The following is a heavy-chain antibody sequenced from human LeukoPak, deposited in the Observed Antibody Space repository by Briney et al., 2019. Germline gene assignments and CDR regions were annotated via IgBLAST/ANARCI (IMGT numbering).Heavy chain of an antibody. Sequence: ASVKVSCKASGYTFTSYDINLVRQATGQGLEWMGWMNPNSGNTGYAQKFQGRVTITRNTSISRAYMELSSLRSEDTAGAEGARGCWRSSGARRFDSWCWGTLVTVSA. CDR3: ARGCWRSSGARRFDS. V-gene: IGHV1-8*03. J-gene: IGHJ5*01. CDR2: MNPNSGNT. CDR1: GYTFTSYD. D-gene: IGHD6-6*01.